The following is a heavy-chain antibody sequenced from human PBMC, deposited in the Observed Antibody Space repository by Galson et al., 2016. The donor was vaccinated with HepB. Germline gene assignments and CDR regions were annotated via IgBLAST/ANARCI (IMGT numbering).Heavy chain of an antibody. CDR3: ARGDSTGWDYLDS. J-gene: IGHJ4*02. V-gene: IGHV3-48*03. CDR1: GFTFSSYE. CDR2: ISTTGRTM. D-gene: IGHD6-19*01. Sequence: SLRLSCAASGFTFSSYEMNWVRQAPGKGLEWVAHISTTGRTMYYADSVKGRFTTSRDNAWSSPYLQMNGLRPEDTAVYFCARGDSTGWDYLDSWGQGNLVTVSS.